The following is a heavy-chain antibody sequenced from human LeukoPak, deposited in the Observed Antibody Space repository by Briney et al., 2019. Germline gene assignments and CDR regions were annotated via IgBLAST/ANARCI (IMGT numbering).Heavy chain of an antibody. V-gene: IGHV4-59*12. J-gene: IGHJ5*02. Sequence: SETLSLTCTVSGGSISSYYWSWIRQPPGKGLEWIGYIYYSGSTNYNPSLKSRVTISVDTSKNQFSLKLSSVTAADTAVYYCARRGARYFLYWFDPWGQGTLVTVSS. CDR1: GGSISSYY. CDR3: ARRGARYFLYWFDP. D-gene: IGHD1-1*01. CDR2: IYYSGST.